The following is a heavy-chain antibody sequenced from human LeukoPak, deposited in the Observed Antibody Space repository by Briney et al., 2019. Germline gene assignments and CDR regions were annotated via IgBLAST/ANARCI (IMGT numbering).Heavy chain of an antibody. CDR1: GFTFSSYA. CDR3: AKKCSSTCYALDI. Sequence: GGSLRLSCAASGFTFSSYAMNWVRQAPGKGLEWVSGISISGDTTHYADSVKGRFTISRDNSRNTLYLQMHSLRAEDTALYYCAKKCSSTCYALDIWAKGQWSPSLQ. J-gene: IGHJ3*02. D-gene: IGHD6-13*01. V-gene: IGHV3-23*01. CDR2: ISISGDTT.